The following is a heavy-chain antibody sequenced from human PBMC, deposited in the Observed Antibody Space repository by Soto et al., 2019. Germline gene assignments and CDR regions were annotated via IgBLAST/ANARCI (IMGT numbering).Heavy chain of an antibody. D-gene: IGHD3-3*01. Sequence: SVKVSCKASGGTFSSYAISWVRQAPGQGLEWMGGIIPIFGTANYAQKFQGRVTITADKSTSTAYMELSSLRSEDTAVYYCARYDFWSGYAAMRSYYYYGMDVWGQGTTVTVSS. CDR3: ARYDFWSGYAAMRSYYYYGMDV. CDR1: GGTFSSYA. V-gene: IGHV1-69*06. J-gene: IGHJ6*02. CDR2: IIPIFGTA.